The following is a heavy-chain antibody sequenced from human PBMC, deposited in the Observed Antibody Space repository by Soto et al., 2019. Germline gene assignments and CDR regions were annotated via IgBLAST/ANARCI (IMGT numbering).Heavy chain of an antibody. D-gene: IGHD2-15*01. CDR3: VKFRPGGDVFDI. J-gene: IGHJ3*02. Sequence: PGGSLRLSCAASGFVFSTYAMAWVRQAPGKGLEWVSGIKGNGDATYYADSVKGRFTIFRDNSRNTLYLQLTSLRGEDTAVYYCVKFRPGGDVFDIWGQGTMVTVSS. CDR2: IKGNGDAT. CDR1: GFVFSTYA. V-gene: IGHV3-23*01.